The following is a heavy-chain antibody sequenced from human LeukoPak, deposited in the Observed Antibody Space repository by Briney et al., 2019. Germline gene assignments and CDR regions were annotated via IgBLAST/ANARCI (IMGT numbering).Heavy chain of an antibody. CDR2: LSGSGGST. CDR3: AKGGSVIARLIASD. V-gene: IGHV3-23*01. CDR1: GFTFSTYA. J-gene: IGHJ4*02. D-gene: IGHD6-6*01. Sequence: GGSLRLSCAASGFTFSTYAMSWVRQAPGKGLEWVSALSGSGGSTYYADSVKGRFTISRDNSKNTLFLQMNSLRAEDTAVYYCAKGGSVIARLIASDWGQGTLVTVSS.